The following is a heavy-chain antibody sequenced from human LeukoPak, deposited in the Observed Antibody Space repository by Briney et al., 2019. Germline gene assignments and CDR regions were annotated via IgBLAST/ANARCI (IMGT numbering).Heavy chain of an antibody. D-gene: IGHD4-17*01. J-gene: IGHJ4*02. CDR2: VRPGDSAR. V-gene: IGHV3-48*02. Sequence: GGSLRLSCAAFGFTFSNYPMNWVRQAPGKGLEWVSNVRPGDSARSYANSVRGRFTISRDDAKNSLYLQMNSLRDEDTAVYYCATDSHYAFDFWGLGTLVTVSS. CDR1: GFTFSNYP. CDR3: ATDSHYAFDF.